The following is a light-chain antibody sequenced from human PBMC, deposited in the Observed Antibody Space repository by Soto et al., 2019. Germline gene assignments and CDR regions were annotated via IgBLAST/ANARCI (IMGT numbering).Light chain of an antibody. CDR1: QSVSSSY. CDR2: GAS. J-gene: IGKJ1*01. Sequence: IGLTQSPGTLSLSQGERATLSCRASQSVSSSYLAWYQQKPGQAPRLPIYGASSRATGIPDRFSGSGSGTDFTLTISRLEPEDFAVYYCQQYGSSGTFGQGTKVDI. CDR3: QQYGSSGT. V-gene: IGKV3-20*01.